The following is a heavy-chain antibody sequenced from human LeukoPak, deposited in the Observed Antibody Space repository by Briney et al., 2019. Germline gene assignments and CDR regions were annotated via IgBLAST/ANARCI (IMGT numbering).Heavy chain of an antibody. CDR2: IGRNGDAT. CDR1: GFTFSRYD. CDR3: AKRLGSGTSDRAFDM. Sequence: GGSLRLSCAATGFTFSRYDMTWVRQGPGRGLEWVSIIGRNGDATYYAHSVKGRFSISRDNSKNTLYLQMSSLSAEDTAVYYCAKRLGSGTSDRAFDMCGQGTMVTISS. D-gene: IGHD3-10*02. V-gene: IGHV3-23*01. J-gene: IGHJ3*02.